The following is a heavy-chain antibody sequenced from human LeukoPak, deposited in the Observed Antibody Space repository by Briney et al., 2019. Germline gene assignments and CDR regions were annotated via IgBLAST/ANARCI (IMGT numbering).Heavy chain of an antibody. CDR1: GGSISGYY. V-gene: IGHV4-59*01. D-gene: IGHD3-22*01. J-gene: IGHJ3*02. CDR3: ARDRPYDSSGYGAFDI. Sequence: PSETLSLTCTVSGGSISGYYWSWIRQPPGKGLEWIGYIYYSWSTNYNPSLKSRVTISVDTSKNQFSLKLSSVTAADTAVYYCARDRPYDSSGYGAFDIWGQGTMVTVSS. CDR2: IYYSWST.